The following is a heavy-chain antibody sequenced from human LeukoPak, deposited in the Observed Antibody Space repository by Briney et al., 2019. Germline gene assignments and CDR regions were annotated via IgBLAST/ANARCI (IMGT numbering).Heavy chain of an antibody. CDR1: GFTFSSYA. Sequence: GGSLRLSCAASGFTFSSYAMHWVRQAPGKGLEWVAVISYDGSNKYYADSVKGRFTISRDNSKNTLYLQMNSLRAEDTAVYYCARDGEIDSSGWYDYFDYWGQGTLVTVSS. D-gene: IGHD6-19*01. CDR3: ARDGEIDSSGWYDYFDY. J-gene: IGHJ4*02. V-gene: IGHV3-30-3*01. CDR2: ISYDGSNK.